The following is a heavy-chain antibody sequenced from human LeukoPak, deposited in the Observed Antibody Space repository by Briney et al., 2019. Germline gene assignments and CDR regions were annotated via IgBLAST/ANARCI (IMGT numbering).Heavy chain of an antibody. CDR1: GFTFDNYA. J-gene: IGHJ1*01. Sequence: GRSLRLSCAASGFTFDNYAMNWVRQVPGKGLEWISLISWNSGTIGYADSVKGRFTISRDNANNFLYLQTNSLRAEDTALYYCARAYKDRSLAGKKEFFQHWGQGTLVTVSS. CDR3: ARAYKDRSLAGKKEFFQH. V-gene: IGHV3-9*01. D-gene: IGHD6-19*01. CDR2: ISWNSGTI.